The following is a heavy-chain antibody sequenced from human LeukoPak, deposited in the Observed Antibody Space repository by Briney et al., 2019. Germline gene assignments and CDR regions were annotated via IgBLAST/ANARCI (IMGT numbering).Heavy chain of an antibody. CDR2: INPNSGGT. V-gene: IGHV1-2*06. CDR3: AVYSSGWPFDY. D-gene: IGHD6-19*01. J-gene: IGHJ4*02. Sequence: ASVKVSCRASGYTFTGYYMHWVRQAPGQGLEWMGRINPNSGGTNYAQKFQGRVTMTRDTSISTAYMELSRLRSEDTAVYYCAVYSSGWPFDYWGQGTLVTVSS. CDR1: GYTFTGYY.